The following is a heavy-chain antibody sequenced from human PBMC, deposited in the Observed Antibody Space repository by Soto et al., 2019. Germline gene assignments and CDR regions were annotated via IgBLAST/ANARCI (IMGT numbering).Heavy chain of an antibody. CDR2: IYYSGST. J-gene: IGHJ4*02. V-gene: IGHV4-59*08. CDR3: ARHCPYGSGSYLIDY. CDR1: GGSISSYY. D-gene: IGHD3-10*01. Sequence: PSETLSLTCTVSGGSISSYYWSWIRQPSGKGLEWIGYIYYSGSTNYNPSLKSRVTISVDTSKNQFSLKLSSVTAADTAVYYCARHCPYGSGSYLIDYWGQGTLVTVSS.